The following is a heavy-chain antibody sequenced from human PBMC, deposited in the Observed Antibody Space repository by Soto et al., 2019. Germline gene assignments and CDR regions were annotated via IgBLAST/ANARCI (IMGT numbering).Heavy chain of an antibody. D-gene: IGHD6-6*01. CDR3: ARERGRSIAARPYNWFDP. J-gene: IGHJ5*02. CDR2: IYYSGST. Sequence: PSETLSLTCTVSGGSISSGDYYWSWIRQPPGKGLEWIGYIYYSGSTYYNPSLKSRVTMSVDTSKNQFSLKLSSVTAADTAVYYCARERGRSIAARPYNWFDPWGQGTLVTVSS. V-gene: IGHV4-30-4*01. CDR1: GGSISSGDYY.